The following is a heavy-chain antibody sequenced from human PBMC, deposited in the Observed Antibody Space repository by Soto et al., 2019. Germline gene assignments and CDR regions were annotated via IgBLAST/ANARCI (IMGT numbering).Heavy chain of an antibody. CDR1: PFTFRSYS. CDR2: ISYDGSKE. V-gene: IGHV3-30*09. Sequence: QEQMVQSGGGVVQPGGSLRLSCAASPFTFRSYSMHWVRQAPGKGLEWVTSISYDGSKESYAASVKSRFAVSRDNSKTTLCLQMNSPRPEATAVYYCARCCNGGACYSASIDYWGQGTQVTVSS. CDR3: ARCCNGGACYSASIDY. D-gene: IGHD2-15*01. J-gene: IGHJ4*02.